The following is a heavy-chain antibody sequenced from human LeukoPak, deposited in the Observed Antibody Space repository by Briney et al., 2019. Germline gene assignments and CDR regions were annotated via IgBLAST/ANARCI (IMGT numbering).Heavy chain of an antibody. Sequence: GGSLRLSCAASGFTVSSTYMSWVRQAPGKGLEWVSSIYSGGSSHYADSVKDRFTISRDDSKNTLYLQMNNLRVEDTAVYYCARIDIWGQGTMVTV. J-gene: IGHJ3*02. CDR1: GFTVSSTY. CDR2: IYSGGSS. CDR3: ARIDI. V-gene: IGHV3-66*01.